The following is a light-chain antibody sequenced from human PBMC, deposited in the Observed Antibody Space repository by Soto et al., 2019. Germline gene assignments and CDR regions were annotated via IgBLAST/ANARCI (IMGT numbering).Light chain of an antibody. CDR3: FAYAGKSTSWV. V-gene: IGLV2-23*01. Sequence: QSALTQPASVSGAPGQSSTISCTGTSSNVVGYNLVSWYQQHPGKAPKIMIYECSKPPSGVGNRFSGSKSGNTAYLTISGLPAEGEADYSCFAYAGKSTSWVVGSGTKL. CDR1: SSNVVGYNL. J-gene: IGLJ3*02. CDR2: ECS.